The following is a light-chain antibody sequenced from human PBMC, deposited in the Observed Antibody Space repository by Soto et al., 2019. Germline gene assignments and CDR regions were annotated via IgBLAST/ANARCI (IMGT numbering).Light chain of an antibody. CDR1: QGISTY. J-gene: IGKJ1*01. CDR3: QGHSTYPRT. Sequence: DIQLTQSPSFLSASVGDTVTITCRASQGISTYLAWYQQKPGKAPKNLIYGASTLQSGVPSRFSGSGSGTEFTLTISSLQPEDFATYYCQGHSTYPRTFCPGTNV. CDR2: GAS. V-gene: IGKV1-9*01.